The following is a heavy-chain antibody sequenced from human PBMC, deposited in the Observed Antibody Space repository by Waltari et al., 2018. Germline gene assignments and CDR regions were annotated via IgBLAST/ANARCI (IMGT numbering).Heavy chain of an antibody. CDR2: MKNKGGT. J-gene: IGHJ4*02. V-gene: IGHV3-15*01. D-gene: IGHD3-3*01. CDR1: GLVFSDAW. Sequence: EVQVVESGGGLVKPGGSLRLSCGVSGLVFSDAWMSWVRQAQGKGLEWIGRMKNKGGTDYAAPVKGRFTLARDDSKNMVFLKMNSLEDEDTAVYYCAHDMTIFGVADYWGQGTLVTVSS. CDR3: AHDMTIFGVADY.